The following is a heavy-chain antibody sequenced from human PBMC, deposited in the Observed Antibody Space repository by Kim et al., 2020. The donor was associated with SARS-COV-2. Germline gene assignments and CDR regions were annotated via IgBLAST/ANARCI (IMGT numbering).Heavy chain of an antibody. V-gene: IGHV4-59*08. J-gene: IGHJ5*02. CDR1: GGSVNPLL. D-gene: IGHD6-13*01. Sequence: SETLSLTCSVSGGSVNPLLCSWIRQPPGTKLEWIGHISYSGGTDYTPSLKSRVTMSIDTSKNQFSLEVVSLTASDTALYYCVIGPCLTQRAAFDPWGQG. CDR3: VIGPCLTQRAAFDP. CDR2: ISYSGGT.